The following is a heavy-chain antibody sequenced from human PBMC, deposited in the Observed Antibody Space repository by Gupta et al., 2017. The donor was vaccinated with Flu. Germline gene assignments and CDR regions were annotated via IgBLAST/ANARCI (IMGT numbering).Heavy chain of an antibody. J-gene: IGHJ2*01. D-gene: IGHD3-10*01. V-gene: IGHV4-59*02. CDR1: GVSVSTYS. Sequence: ETLSLTCVVSGVSVSTYSWSWIRLPPGKGLEWIGYTGSTNYNPSLKSRVSISVDTSKNQLSLKLSSVTAADTAVYYCAKTHRGWYFDPWGRG. CDR2: TGST. CDR3: AKTHRGWYFDP.